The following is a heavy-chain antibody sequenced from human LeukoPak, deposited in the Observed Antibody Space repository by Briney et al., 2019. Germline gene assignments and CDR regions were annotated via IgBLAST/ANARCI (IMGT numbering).Heavy chain of an antibody. CDR2: IYYSEST. D-gene: IGHD6-19*01. Sequence: SETLSLTCTVSGGSISSYYWSWIRQPPGKGLEWIGYIYYSESTNYNPSLKSRVTISVDTSKNQFSLKLSSVTAADTAVYYCARAIAVAGTEGYYFDYWGQGTLVTVSS. CDR1: GGSISSYY. V-gene: IGHV4-59*01. CDR3: ARAIAVAGTEGYYFDY. J-gene: IGHJ4*02.